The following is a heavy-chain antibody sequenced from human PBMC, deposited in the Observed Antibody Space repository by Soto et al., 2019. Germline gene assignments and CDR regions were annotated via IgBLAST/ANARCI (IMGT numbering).Heavy chain of an antibody. CDR3: ARSPSTSSIGTFDL. J-gene: IGHJ3*01. CDR1: GGSISSFY. V-gene: IGHV4-4*07. Sequence: QVQLQESGPGLVRPSETLALTCTVSGGSISSFYWNWIRLSAGRGLEWIGRIYLSGTTTYNPSLQSRVTMSVDTSKNQFSLKLSSPTAADTAVYYCARSPSTSSIGTFDLWGQGTKVTVSS. D-gene: IGHD6-6*01. CDR2: IYLSGTT.